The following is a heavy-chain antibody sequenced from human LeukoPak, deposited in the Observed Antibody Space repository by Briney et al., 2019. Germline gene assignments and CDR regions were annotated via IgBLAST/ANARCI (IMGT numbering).Heavy chain of an antibody. V-gene: IGHV1-2*06. CDR1: GYTFTDSY. CDR3: ATAAGTRRPPKY. CDR2: INPNSGDP. D-gene: IGHD6-13*01. J-gene: IGHJ4*02. Sequence: GASVKVSCKTSGYTFTDSYIHWVRQAPGQGLEWMGRINPNSGDPNYPQKFQGRVTMTRDTSISTAYMELSRLRSDDTAVYYCATAAGTRRPPKYWGQGTLVTVSS.